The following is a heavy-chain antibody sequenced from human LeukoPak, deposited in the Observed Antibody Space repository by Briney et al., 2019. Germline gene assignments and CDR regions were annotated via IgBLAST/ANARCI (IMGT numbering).Heavy chain of an antibody. CDR2: IIPIFGTA. V-gene: IGHV1-69*13. J-gene: IGHJ3*02. CDR1: GGTFSSYA. D-gene: IGHD3-22*01. Sequence: SVKVSCKASGGTFSSYAISWVRQAPGQALEWMGGIIPIFGTANYAQKFQGRVTITADESTSTAYMELSSLRSEDTAVYYCARVRGGDYYDSSGPGAFDIWGQGTMVTVSS. CDR3: ARVRGGDYYDSSGPGAFDI.